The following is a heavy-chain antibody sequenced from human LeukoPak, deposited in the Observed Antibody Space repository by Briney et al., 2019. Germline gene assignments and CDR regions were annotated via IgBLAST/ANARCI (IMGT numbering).Heavy chain of an antibody. CDR3: ARGEVAAADY. V-gene: IGHV4-31*11. CDR2: IYYSGST. D-gene: IGHD6-13*01. J-gene: IGHJ4*02. CDR1: GGSISSGGYS. Sequence: SETLSLTCAVSGGSISSGGYSWSWIRQPPGKGLEWIGYIYYSGSTYYNPSLKSRVTISVDTSKNQFSLKLSSVTAADTAVYYCARGEVAAADYWGQGTLVTVSS.